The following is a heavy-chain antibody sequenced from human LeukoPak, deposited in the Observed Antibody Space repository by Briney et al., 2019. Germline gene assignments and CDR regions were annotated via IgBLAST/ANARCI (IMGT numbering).Heavy chain of an antibody. V-gene: IGHV4-34*01. D-gene: IGHD5-18*01. CDR1: GGSFNDYY. J-gene: IGHJ6*03. Sequence: SETLSLTCAVYGGSFNDYYWNWIRQPPGKGLEWIGEINHSGSTNYNPSLKSRVTISVDTSKNQFSLKLSSVTAADTAVYYCARLDASSRSRRGYSYGRRYYYMDVWGKGTTVTISS. CDR2: INHSGST. CDR3: ARLDASSRSRRGYSYGRRYYYMDV.